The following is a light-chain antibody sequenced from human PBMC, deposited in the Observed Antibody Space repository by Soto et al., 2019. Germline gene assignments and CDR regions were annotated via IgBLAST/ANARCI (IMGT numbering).Light chain of an antibody. CDR2: EAS. Sequence: DIQLTQSPSTLSASVGDRVTITCRASQSISSWLAWYQQKPGTAPKLLLYEASTLQSGVPSRFSGIRSGTEFTLSVSSLQPDDFATYYCQQYNDSFPYTFGQGTKLEMK. CDR1: QSISSW. V-gene: IGKV1-5*03. J-gene: IGKJ2*01. CDR3: QQYNDSFPYT.